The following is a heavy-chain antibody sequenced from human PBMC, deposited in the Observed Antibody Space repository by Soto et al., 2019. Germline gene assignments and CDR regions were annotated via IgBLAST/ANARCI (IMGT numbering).Heavy chain of an antibody. Sequence: GASVKVSCKASGYTFTSFYMHWVRQAPGQGPEWMGIINPSGGSTTYAQNFKARVTMTRDTSTTTVYMELSTLRFEDTAVYYCARPALFMTTFDSWGPGILVTVSS. D-gene: IGHD3-16*01. CDR2: INPSGGST. CDR3: ARPALFMTTFDS. CDR1: GYTFTSFY. V-gene: IGHV1-46*01. J-gene: IGHJ4*02.